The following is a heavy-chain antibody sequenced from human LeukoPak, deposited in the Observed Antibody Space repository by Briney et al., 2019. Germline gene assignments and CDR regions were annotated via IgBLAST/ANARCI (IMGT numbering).Heavy chain of an antibody. D-gene: IGHD2-2*02. V-gene: IGHV1-18*01. CDR2: ISAYNGNT. Sequence: GASVKVSCKASGYTFTSYGISWVRQAPGQGLEWMGWISAYNGNTNYAQKLQGRVTMTTDTSTSTAYMELRSLRSDDTAVYYCARGGEYCSSTSGYTAIDYWGQGTLVTVSS. CDR3: ARGGEYCSSTSGYTAIDY. CDR1: GYTFTSYG. J-gene: IGHJ4*02.